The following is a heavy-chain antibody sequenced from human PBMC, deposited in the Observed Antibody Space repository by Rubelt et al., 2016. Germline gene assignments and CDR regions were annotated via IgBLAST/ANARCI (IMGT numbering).Heavy chain of an antibody. Sequence: QVQLQESGPGLVKSSETLSLTCTVSGGSISSYYWSWIRQPPGKGLEWIAYIHYSASTKYDPSRKSRVTIPVDPSKNQFSRKLSAVTAADTAGYYCARVNSQRDARWFDPWGPGTLVTVSS. J-gene: IGHJ5*02. CDR1: GGSISSYY. V-gene: IGHV4-59*12. CDR3: ARVNSQRDARWFDP. D-gene: IGHD2-21*01. CDR2: IHYSAST.